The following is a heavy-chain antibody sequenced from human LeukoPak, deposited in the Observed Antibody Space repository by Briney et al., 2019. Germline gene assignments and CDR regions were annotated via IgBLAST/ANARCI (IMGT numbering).Heavy chain of an antibody. CDR1: GYTFTSYG. V-gene: IGHV1-18*01. J-gene: IGHJ6*03. D-gene: IGHD2-21*01. CDR2: IRISAYNGNT. Sequence: ASVKVSCKASGYTFTSYGISWVRQAPGQGLEWMGWIRISAYNGNTNYAQKLQGRVTMTTDTSTSTAYMELRSLRSDDTAVYYCAREVGGGGGDYYYMDVWGKGTTVTVSS. CDR3: AREVGGGGGDYYYMDV.